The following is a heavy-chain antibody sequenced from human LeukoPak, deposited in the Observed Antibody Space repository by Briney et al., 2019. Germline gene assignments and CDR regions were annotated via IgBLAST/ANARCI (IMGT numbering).Heavy chain of an antibody. J-gene: IGHJ3*02. CDR1: GGSVSSGSYY. D-gene: IGHD2-2*01. V-gene: IGHV4-61*01. Sequence: SETLSLTCTVSGGSVSSGSYYWSWIRQPPGKGLEWIGYIYYSGSTNYNPSLKSRVTISVDTSKNQFSLKLSSVTAADTAVYYCARVSPESPNIVVVPAASFAFDIWGQGTMVTVSS. CDR3: ARVSPESPNIVVVPAASFAFDI. CDR2: IYYSGST.